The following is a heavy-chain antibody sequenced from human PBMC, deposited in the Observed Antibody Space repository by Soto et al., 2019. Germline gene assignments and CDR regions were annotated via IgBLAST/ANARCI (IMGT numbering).Heavy chain of an antibody. CDR2: IDPSSGDT. D-gene: IGHD6-6*01. Sequence: ASVKVSCKASGYTFTGYYMHWVRQAPGQGLEWMGWIDPSSGDTKYAQKFQGRVSLTRDTSISTAYMDLSRLTSDDTAVYFCARGDIAARRTVDYWGQGTLVTVSS. V-gene: IGHV1-2*02. CDR3: ARGDIAARRTVDY. J-gene: IGHJ4*02. CDR1: GYTFTGYY.